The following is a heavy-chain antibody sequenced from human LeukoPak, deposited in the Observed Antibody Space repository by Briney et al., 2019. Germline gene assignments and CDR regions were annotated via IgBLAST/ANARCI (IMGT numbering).Heavy chain of an antibody. CDR2: TYYSGST. D-gene: IGHD3-22*01. J-gene: IGHJ4*02. Sequence: PSETLSLTCTVSGGFISSGGYYWSWIRQHPGKGLEWIGYTYYSGSTYYNPSLKSRVTISVDTSKNQFSLKLSSVTAADTAVYYCARVLPYYYDSSGSHDYWGQGTLVTVSS. V-gene: IGHV4-31*03. CDR1: GGFISSGGYY. CDR3: ARVLPYYYDSSGSHDY.